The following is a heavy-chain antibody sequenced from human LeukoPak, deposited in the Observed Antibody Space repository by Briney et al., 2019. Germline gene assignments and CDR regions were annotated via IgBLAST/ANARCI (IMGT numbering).Heavy chain of an antibody. V-gene: IGHV4-30-4*08. Sequence: PSETLSLTCTVSGGSISSGDYYWSWIRQPPGKGLEWIGYIYYSGSTYYNPSLKSRVTISVDTSKNQLSLSLRSVTAADTAVYYCARLYQGKRPPDYWGQGTLVTVSS. CDR3: ARLYQGKRPPDY. CDR1: GGSISSGDYY. D-gene: IGHD6-25*01. J-gene: IGHJ4*02. CDR2: IYYSGST.